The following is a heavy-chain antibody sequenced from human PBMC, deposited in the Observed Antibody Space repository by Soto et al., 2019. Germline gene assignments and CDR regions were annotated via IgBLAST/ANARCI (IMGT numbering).Heavy chain of an antibody. CDR1: GGSITGYH. D-gene: IGHD1-26*01. CDR3: ASYIEGGGGRGY. Sequence: QVQLQESGPGLVKPSETLSLTCTVSGGSITGYHWSWIRQPPGKGLEWIGYTHSSGITNYNPSLRSRVTISVDTSKNHFSLKLSSVTASDTAVYYCASYIEGGGGRGYWGQGHLVTVSS. J-gene: IGHJ4*02. CDR2: THSSGIT. V-gene: IGHV4-4*08.